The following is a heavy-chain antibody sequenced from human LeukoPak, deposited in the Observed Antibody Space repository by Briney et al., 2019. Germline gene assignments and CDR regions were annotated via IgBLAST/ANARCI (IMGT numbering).Heavy chain of an antibody. CDR1: GYSISSGYY. J-gene: IGHJ4*02. CDR3: ARDGRRYSGSYSPLFDY. Sequence: PSETLSLTCTVSGYSISSGYYWGWIRQPPGKGLEWIGSIYHSGSTYYNPSLKSRVTISVDTSKNQFSLKLSSVTAADTAVYYCARDGRRYSGSYSPLFDYWGQGTLVTVSS. D-gene: IGHD1-26*01. V-gene: IGHV4-38-2*02. CDR2: IYHSGST.